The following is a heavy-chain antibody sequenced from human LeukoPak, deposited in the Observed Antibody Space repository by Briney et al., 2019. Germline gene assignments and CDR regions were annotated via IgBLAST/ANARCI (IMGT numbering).Heavy chain of an antibody. V-gene: IGHV3-74*01. CDR2: ISSDGRST. CDR1: GTTFSSDW. J-gene: IGHJ6*02. Sequence: GGSLRLSCVDSGTTFSSDWMHWVRQAPGKGPVWISRISSDGRSTTYADSVKGRFTISRDSAKNTLFLQMNSLRVEDTAVYYCASHYGMDVWGQGTTVTVSS. CDR3: ASHYGMDV.